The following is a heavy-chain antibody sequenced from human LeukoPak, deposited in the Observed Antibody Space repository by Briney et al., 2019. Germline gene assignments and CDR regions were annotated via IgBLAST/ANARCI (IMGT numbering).Heavy chain of an antibody. D-gene: IGHD3-10*01. CDR3: ARGTLWFGELSYYYYMDV. J-gene: IGHJ6*03. Sequence: ASVKVSCKASGYTLTSYDINWVRQATGQGLEWMGWMNPNSGNTGYAQKFQGRVTITRNTSISTAYMELSSLRSEDTAVYYCARGTLWFGELSYYYYMDVWGKGTTVTVSS. CDR2: MNPNSGNT. CDR1: GYTLTSYD. V-gene: IGHV1-8*03.